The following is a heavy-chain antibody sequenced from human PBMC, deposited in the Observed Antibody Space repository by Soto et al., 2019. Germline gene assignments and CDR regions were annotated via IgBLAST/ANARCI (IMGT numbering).Heavy chain of an antibody. V-gene: IGHV3-30*18. CDR3: AKDKYDFWSGYSYYFDY. CDR2: ISYDGSNK. Sequence: PGGSLRLSCAASGFTFSSYGVHWVRQAPGKGLEWVAVISYDGSNKYYADSVKGRFTISRDNSKNTLYLQMNSLRAEDTAVYYCAKDKYDFWSGYSYYFDYWGQGTLVTVSS. D-gene: IGHD3-3*01. J-gene: IGHJ4*02. CDR1: GFTFSSYG.